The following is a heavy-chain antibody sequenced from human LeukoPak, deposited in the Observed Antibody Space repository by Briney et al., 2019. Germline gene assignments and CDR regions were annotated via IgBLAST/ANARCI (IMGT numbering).Heavy chain of an antibody. CDR2: IKQDGSEK. D-gene: IGHD2-15*01. J-gene: IGHJ1*01. CDR3: ASSNIVVVVVAAPHTEYFQH. Sequence: GGSLRLSCAASGFTFSSYWMSLVRQAPGKGLEWVANIKQDGSEKYYVDSVKGRFTISRDNAKNSLYLQMNSLRAEDTAVYYCASSNIVVVVVAAPHTEYFQHWGQGTLVTVSS. V-gene: IGHV3-7*01. CDR1: GFTFSSYW.